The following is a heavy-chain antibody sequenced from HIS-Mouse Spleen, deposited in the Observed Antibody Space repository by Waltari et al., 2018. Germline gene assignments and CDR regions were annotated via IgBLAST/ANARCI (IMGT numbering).Heavy chain of an antibody. J-gene: IGHJ2*01. CDR2: IYCSGST. D-gene: IGHD6-13*01. CDR1: GCSIGSRSYY. CDR3: AREIPYSSSWYDWYFDL. V-gene: IGHV4-39*07. Sequence: QLQLQESGPGLVTPSENLSLTCTVSGCSIGSRSYYWGWMRQPPGKGLEWIGSIYCSGSTYYNPSLKSRVTISVDTSKNQFSLKLSSVTAADTAVYYCAREIPYSSSWYDWYFDLWGRGTLVTVSS.